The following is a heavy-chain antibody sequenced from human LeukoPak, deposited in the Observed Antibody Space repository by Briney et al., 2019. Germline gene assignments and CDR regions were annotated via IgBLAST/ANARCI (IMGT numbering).Heavy chain of an antibody. V-gene: IGHV3-23*01. Sequence: PGGSLRLSCAASKFTLSFYAMSWVRQAPGKGLEWVSTISGSGANTYYADSVKGRFTISRDNSKNTLYLQMNSLRAEDTAAYYCAKGLVPAAMGEFDYWGQGTLVTVSS. J-gene: IGHJ4*02. CDR3: AKGLVPAAMGEFDY. CDR1: KFTLSFYA. D-gene: IGHD2-2*01. CDR2: ISGSGANT.